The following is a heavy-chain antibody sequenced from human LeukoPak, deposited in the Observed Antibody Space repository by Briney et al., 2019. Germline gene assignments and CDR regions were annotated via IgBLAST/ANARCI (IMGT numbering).Heavy chain of an antibody. J-gene: IGHJ4*02. Sequence: SGGSLRLSCAASGFTFSSYAMSWVRQAPGKGLEWVSAISGSGGSTYYADSVKGRFTISRDNSKNTLYLQMNSLRAEDTAVCYCAKEGSAMVRGVISSYFDYWGQGTLVTVSS. CDR3: AKEGSAMVRGVISSYFDY. CDR2: ISGSGGST. D-gene: IGHD3-10*01. CDR1: GFTFSSYA. V-gene: IGHV3-23*01.